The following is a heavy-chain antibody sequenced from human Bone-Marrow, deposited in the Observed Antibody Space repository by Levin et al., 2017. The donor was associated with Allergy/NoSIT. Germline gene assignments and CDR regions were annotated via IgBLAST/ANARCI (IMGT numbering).Heavy chain of an antibody. V-gene: IGHV3-13*01. CDR2: IGTAGDT. CDR3: AKAAGIYDPSLGYFDL. Sequence: PGGSLRLSCAASGFTFSRSDMHWVRQATGEGLEWVSSIGTAGDTFYAGSVKGRFTISREDAKNSLFLQMNSLRVGDTAIYYCAKAAGIYDPSLGYFDLWGRGTLVSVSS. J-gene: IGHJ2*01. D-gene: IGHD5/OR15-5a*01. CDR1: GFTFSRSD.